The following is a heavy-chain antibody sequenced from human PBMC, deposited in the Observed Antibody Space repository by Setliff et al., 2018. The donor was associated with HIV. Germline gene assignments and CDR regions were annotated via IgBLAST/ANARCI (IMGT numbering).Heavy chain of an antibody. J-gene: IGHJ6*03. Sequence: PGGSLRLSCAASGFSFSNAWMNWVRQAPGKGLEWVGRIKSKTDGGTTDYAAPVKGRFTISRDDSESMVYLEMNSLKTEDTAVYYCSWVGATPDFHYYFMAVWGRGTTVTVSS. CDR1: GFSFSNAW. CDR2: IKSKTDGGTT. CDR3: SWVGATPDFHYYFMAV. V-gene: IGHV3-15*01. D-gene: IGHD1-26*01.